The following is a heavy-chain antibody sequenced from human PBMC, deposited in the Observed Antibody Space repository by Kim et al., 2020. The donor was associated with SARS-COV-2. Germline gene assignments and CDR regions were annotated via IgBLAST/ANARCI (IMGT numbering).Heavy chain of an antibody. J-gene: IGHJ5*02. V-gene: IGHV1-3*01. Sequence: ASVKVSCKASGYTFTSYAMHWVRQAPGQRLEWMGWINAGNGNTKYSHKFQGRVTITRDTSASTAYMELSSLRSEDTAVYYCARDHCSSTSCHRFDPWGQGTLVTVSS. CDR2: INAGNGNT. CDR1: GYTFTSYA. CDR3: ARDHCSSTSCHRFDP. D-gene: IGHD2-2*01.